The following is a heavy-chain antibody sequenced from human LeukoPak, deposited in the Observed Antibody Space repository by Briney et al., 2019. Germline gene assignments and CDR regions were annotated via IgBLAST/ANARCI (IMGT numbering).Heavy chain of an antibody. D-gene: IGHD7-27*01. V-gene: IGHV1-2*02. J-gene: IGHJ3*02. Sequence: ASVKVSCKASGYTFTSYYMHWVRQAPGEGLEWMGWINPNSGGTNCAQKFQGRVTMTRDTSISTAYMELRSLRSDDTAVYYCASRIWGADDAFDIWGQGTMVTVSS. CDR3: ASRIWGADDAFDI. CDR1: GYTFTSYY. CDR2: INPNSGGT.